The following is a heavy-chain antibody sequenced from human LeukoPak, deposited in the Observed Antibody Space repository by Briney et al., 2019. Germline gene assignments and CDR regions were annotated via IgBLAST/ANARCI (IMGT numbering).Heavy chain of an antibody. CDR3: ARAGIYYGSGSYYSYFDY. CDR1: GFTVGSNY. D-gene: IGHD3-10*01. V-gene: IGHV3-53*01. CDR2: IYSGGST. J-gene: IGHJ4*02. Sequence: GGSLRLSCAASGFTVGSNYMSWVRQAPGKGLEWVSVIYSGGSTYYADSVKGRFTISRDNSKNTLYLQMNSLRAEDTAVYYCARAGIYYGSGSYYSYFDYWGQGTLVTVSS.